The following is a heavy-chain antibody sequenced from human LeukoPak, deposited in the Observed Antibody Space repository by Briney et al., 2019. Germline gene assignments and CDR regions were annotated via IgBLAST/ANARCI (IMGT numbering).Heavy chain of an antibody. CDR2: IYHSGST. CDR1: GYSISSGYY. Sequence: SETLSLTCAVSGYSISSGYYWGWIRQPPGKGLEWIGSIYHSGSTYYNPSLKSRVTISVDTSKNQFSLKLSSVTAADTAVYYYARHYVVVAAATNWFDPWGQGTLVTVSS. V-gene: IGHV4-38-2*01. CDR3: ARHYVVVAAATNWFDP. J-gene: IGHJ5*02. D-gene: IGHD2-2*01.